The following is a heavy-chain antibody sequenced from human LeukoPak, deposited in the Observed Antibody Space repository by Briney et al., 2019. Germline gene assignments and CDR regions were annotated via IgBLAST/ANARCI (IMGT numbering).Heavy chain of an antibody. CDR3: ARDEFKLDFWSGYYF. J-gene: IGHJ4*02. Sequence: ASVKVSCKASGYTFTSYGISWVRQAPGQGFEWMGWISAYNGNTNYAQKLQGRVTMTTDTSTSTAYMELRSLRSDDTAVYYCARDEFKLDFWSGYYFWGQGTLVTVSS. V-gene: IGHV1-18*01. CDR1: GYTFTSYG. D-gene: IGHD3-3*01. CDR2: ISAYNGNT.